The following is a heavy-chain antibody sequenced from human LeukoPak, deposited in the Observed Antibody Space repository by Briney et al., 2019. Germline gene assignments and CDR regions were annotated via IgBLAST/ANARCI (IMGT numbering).Heavy chain of an antibody. V-gene: IGHV4-4*02. D-gene: IGHD6-13*01. J-gene: IGHJ4*02. CDR3: ARDLGSSWFEPLDY. Sequence: SGTLSLTCAVSGGSISSSAWWSWVRQPPGKGLEWIGEVYHSGSTNYNSFLKSRVTISVDKSKNQFSLKLTSATAADTAVYSCARDLGSSWFEPLDYWGQGILVIVSS. CDR2: VYHSGST. CDR1: GGSISSSAW.